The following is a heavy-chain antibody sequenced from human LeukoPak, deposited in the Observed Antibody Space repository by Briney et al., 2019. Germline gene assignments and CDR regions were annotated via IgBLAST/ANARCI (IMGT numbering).Heavy chain of an antibody. CDR3: AKGGSSGYYFPFDY. CDR1: GFTFSSYA. Sequence: GASLRLSCAASGFTFSSYAMSWVRQAPGKGLEGVSAISGSGGSTYYADSVKGRFTISRDNSKSTLYLQMNSLRAEDTAVYYCAKGGSSGYYFPFDYWGQGTLVTVSS. CDR2: ISGSGGST. V-gene: IGHV3-23*01. D-gene: IGHD3-22*01. J-gene: IGHJ4*02.